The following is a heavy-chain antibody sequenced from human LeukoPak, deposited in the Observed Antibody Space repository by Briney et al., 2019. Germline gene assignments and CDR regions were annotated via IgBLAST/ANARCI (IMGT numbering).Heavy chain of an antibody. J-gene: IGHJ4*02. CDR2: IYSGGST. CDR3: ARPAVSGWSLDY. V-gene: IGHV3-53*01. Sequence: GGSLRLSCAASGFTVSSNYMSWVRQAPGQGLEWVSVIYSGGSTYYADSVKGRFTISRDNSKNTLYLQMNSLRAEDTAVYYCARPAVSGWSLDYWGQGTLVTVSS. CDR1: GFTVSSNY. D-gene: IGHD6-19*01.